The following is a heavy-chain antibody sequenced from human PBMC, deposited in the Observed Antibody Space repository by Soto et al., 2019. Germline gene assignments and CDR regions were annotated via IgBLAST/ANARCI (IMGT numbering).Heavy chain of an antibody. D-gene: IGHD3-3*01. CDR3: ARDRPHYDXWSGYYIPLYYYYGMDV. CDR1: GYTFTSYG. Sequence: GASVKVSCKASGYTFTSYGISWVRQAPGQGLEWMGWISAYNGNTNYAQKLQGRVTMTTDTSTSTAYMELRSLRSDDTAVYYCARDRPHYDXWSGYYIPLYYYYGMDVWGQGTTVTVSS. V-gene: IGHV1-18*04. J-gene: IGHJ6*02. CDR2: ISAYNGNT.